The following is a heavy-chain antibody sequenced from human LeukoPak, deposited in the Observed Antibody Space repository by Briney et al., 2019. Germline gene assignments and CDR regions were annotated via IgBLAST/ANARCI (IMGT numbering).Heavy chain of an antibody. J-gene: IGHJ3*02. D-gene: IGHD1-26*01. Sequence: PSVTLSLTCSVSGTSIRTFYWSWVRQPPGKGLEWIGYIHYSGSTNYNSSLKSRVTISIDPSKNQFSLKLSSMTAADTAVYYCTKSSDYSGTYFGIWGQGTMVTVSS. CDR3: TKSSDYSGTYFGI. CDR1: GTSIRTFY. CDR2: IHYSGST. V-gene: IGHV4-59*01.